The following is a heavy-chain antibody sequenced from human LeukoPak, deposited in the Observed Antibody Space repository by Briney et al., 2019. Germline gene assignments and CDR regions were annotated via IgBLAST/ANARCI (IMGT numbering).Heavy chain of an antibody. CDR1: GFTFSTYA. V-gene: IGHV3-23*01. CDR3: AKEMATIRAFDF. Sequence: PGGSLRLSCAASGFTFSTYAMRWVRQAPGKGLVWVLVISGSGCSTYYAVSVKGRFTISRNNSKNTLYLQMNSLRAEDTAVYYCAKEMATIRAFDFWGQGTMVTVSS. CDR2: ISGSGCST. J-gene: IGHJ3*01. D-gene: IGHD5-24*01.